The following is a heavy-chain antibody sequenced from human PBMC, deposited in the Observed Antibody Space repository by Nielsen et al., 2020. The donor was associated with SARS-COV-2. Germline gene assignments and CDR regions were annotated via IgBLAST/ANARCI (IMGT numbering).Heavy chain of an antibody. J-gene: IGHJ4*02. CDR2: IKHDGSEK. CDR1: GFTFSSYG. D-gene: IGHD3-3*01. CDR3: ARVAFWSGYDY. V-gene: IGHV3-7*01. Sequence: GGSLRLSCVGSGFTFSSYGMTWFRQAPGKGLEWVANIKHDGSEKYYVDSVKGRFTISRDNAKNSMPLQMNSLTAEDTAVYYCARVAFWSGYDYWGQGALVTVSS.